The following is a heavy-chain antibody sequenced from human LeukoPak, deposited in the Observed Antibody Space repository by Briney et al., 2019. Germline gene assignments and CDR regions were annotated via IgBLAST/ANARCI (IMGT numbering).Heavy chain of an antibody. CDR2: IYGGGNI. D-gene: IGHD5-24*01. V-gene: IGHV3-53*01. CDR1: GFTVSSNY. J-gene: IGHJ4*02. Sequence: GALRLSCAASGFTVSSNYMNWVRQAPGKGLEWVSVIYGGGNIYYADSVKGRFTISRDNSKNTLYLQMNSLRAEDTAVYYCARGAGYNYPYYFDYWGQGTLVTVSS. CDR3: ARGAGYNYPYYFDY.